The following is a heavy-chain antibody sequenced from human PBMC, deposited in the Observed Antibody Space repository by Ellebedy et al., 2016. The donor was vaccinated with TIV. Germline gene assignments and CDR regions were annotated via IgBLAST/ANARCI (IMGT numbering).Heavy chain of an antibody. D-gene: IGHD5-24*01. J-gene: IGHJ4*02. CDR3: ARQSQKMATIPGDLGY. CDR2: LKQEGTEK. CDR1: GFAFSTYW. V-gene: IGHV3-7*01. Sequence: PGGSLRLSCAASGFAFSTYWMSWVRQAPGKGLGWVANLKQEGTEKNYVDSVKDRFTISRDNAKNSLYLQMNSLRAEDTAVYYCARQSQKMATIPGDLGYWGQGTLVTVSS.